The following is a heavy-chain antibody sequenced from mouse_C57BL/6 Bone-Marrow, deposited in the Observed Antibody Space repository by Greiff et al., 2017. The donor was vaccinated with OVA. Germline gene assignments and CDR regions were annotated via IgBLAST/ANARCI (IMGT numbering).Heavy chain of an antibody. Sequence: EVQLQQSGPVLVKPGASVKMSCKASGYTFTDYYMNWVKQSHGKSLEWIGVINPYNGGTSYNQKFKGKATLTVDKSSSTAYMELNSLTSEDSAVYYCARSGTGPRRGFAYWGQGTLVTVSA. V-gene: IGHV1-19*01. CDR1: GYTFTDYY. CDR3: ARSGTGPRRGFAY. J-gene: IGHJ3*01. D-gene: IGHD2-12*01. CDR2: INPYNGGT.